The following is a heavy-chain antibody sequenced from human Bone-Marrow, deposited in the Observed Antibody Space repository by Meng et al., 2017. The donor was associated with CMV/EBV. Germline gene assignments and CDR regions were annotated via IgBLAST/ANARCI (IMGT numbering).Heavy chain of an antibody. Sequence: GESLKISCAASGFTFSSYSMNWVRQAPGKGLEWVSSISSSSSYIYYADSVKGRFTISRDNAKNSLYLQMNSLRAEDTAVYYCARDRSGYYSALDYWGQGTLVTVPS. J-gene: IGHJ4*02. D-gene: IGHD3-22*01. CDR2: ISSSSSYI. CDR3: ARDRSGYYSALDY. V-gene: IGHV3-21*01. CDR1: GFTFSSYS.